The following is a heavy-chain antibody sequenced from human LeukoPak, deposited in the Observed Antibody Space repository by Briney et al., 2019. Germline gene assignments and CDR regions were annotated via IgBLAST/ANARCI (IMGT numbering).Heavy chain of an antibody. CDR3: ARGPDAFDI. CDR2: ITSSSSYI. Sequence: GGSLRLSCAASGFTFSNYNMNWVRQAPGKGLEWVSSITSSSSYIYYADSLKGRFTISRDNAKNSLYLQMNGLRAEDTSVYFCARGPDAFDIWGQGTMDTVSS. J-gene: IGHJ3*02. CDR1: GFTFSNYN. V-gene: IGHV3-21*03.